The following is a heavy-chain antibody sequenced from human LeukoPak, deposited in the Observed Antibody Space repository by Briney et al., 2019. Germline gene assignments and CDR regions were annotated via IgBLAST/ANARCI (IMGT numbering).Heavy chain of an antibody. Sequence: GGSLRLSCAASGFSVTRNYVSWVRQAPGKGLEWVSLMYSGGGTSYADSVKGRFTISRDTSKNTLYLQMSSLRAEDTALYYCARYDNGKDYFDYWGQGTLVTVSS. D-gene: IGHD1-1*01. CDR1: GFSVTRNY. V-gene: IGHV3-53*01. CDR2: MYSGGGT. CDR3: ARYDNGKDYFDY. J-gene: IGHJ4*02.